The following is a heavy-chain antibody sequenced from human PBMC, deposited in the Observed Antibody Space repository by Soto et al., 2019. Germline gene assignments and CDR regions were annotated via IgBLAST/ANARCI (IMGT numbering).Heavy chain of an antibody. Sequence: GGSLRLSCAASSFTFRSYGIHWVRRAPGKGLEWVSYISNSCSTKFYADSVTGRFTISRYNAKNSLHLQMNSLRVDDTAVYFCGRGPGGGLGLSTLYAMGVPGQGTTVTVSS. CDR3: GRGPGGGLGLSTLYAMGV. CDR1: SFTFRSYG. J-gene: IGHJ6*02. D-gene: IGHD3-10*01. V-gene: IGHV3-48*04. CDR2: ISNSCSTK.